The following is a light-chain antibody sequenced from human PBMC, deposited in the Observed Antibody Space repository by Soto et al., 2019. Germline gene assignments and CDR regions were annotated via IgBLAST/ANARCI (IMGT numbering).Light chain of an antibody. J-gene: IGKJ4*01. CDR3: QHYKTWPLT. CDR2: DAS. Sequence: ELVLTQSPATLSVSPGERATLSCRASQGVGSTLAWYQQEPGQAPRLLIYDASTRATGIPARFSGDGSGTEFTLTLSSLQSDYFAVYYCQHYKTWPLTFGGGTRVEI. V-gene: IGKV3-15*01. CDR1: QGVGST.